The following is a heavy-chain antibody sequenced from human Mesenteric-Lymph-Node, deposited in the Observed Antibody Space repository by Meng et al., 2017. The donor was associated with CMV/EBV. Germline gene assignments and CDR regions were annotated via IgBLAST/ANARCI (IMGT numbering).Heavy chain of an antibody. CDR3: TRSYDSSGYKFDY. CDR1: GFTFSSYW. V-gene: IGHV3-73*01. D-gene: IGHD3-22*01. J-gene: IGHJ4*02. Sequence: GGSLRLSCAASGFTFSSYWMSWVRQASGKGLEWVGRIRIKANTYATAYTASMKGRFTISRDDSKNTAYLQMNSLTTEDTAVYYCTRSYDSSGYKFDYWGQGTLVTVSS. CDR2: IRIKANTYAT.